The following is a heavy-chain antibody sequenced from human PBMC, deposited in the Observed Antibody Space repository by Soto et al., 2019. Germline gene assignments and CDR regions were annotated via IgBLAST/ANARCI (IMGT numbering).Heavy chain of an antibody. CDR2: ISSSSSYT. D-gene: IGHD1-26*01. Sequence: GGSLRLSCAASGFTFSDYYMSWIRQAPGKGLEWVSYISSSSSYTNYADSVKGRFTISRDNAKNSLYLQMNSLRAEDTAVYYCARGRWSYPYAFDIWGQGTMVTVSS. CDR1: GFTFSDYY. J-gene: IGHJ3*02. V-gene: IGHV3-11*06. CDR3: ARGRWSYPYAFDI.